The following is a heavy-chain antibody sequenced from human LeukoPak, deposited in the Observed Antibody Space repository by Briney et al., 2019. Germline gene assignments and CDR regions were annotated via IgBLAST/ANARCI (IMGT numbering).Heavy chain of an antibody. J-gene: IGHJ4*02. V-gene: IGHV3-48*03. D-gene: IGHD3-22*01. CDR1: GFSFSSYE. CDR3: ARISYDSSGYYDY. Sequence: PGGSLRLSCAASGFSFSSYEMNWVRQAPGKGLEWVSYISGSGTTIYYADSVKGRFTISRDNAKNTLYPQMNSLRAEDTAVYYCARISYDSSGYYDYWGQGTLVTVSS. CDR2: ISGSGTTI.